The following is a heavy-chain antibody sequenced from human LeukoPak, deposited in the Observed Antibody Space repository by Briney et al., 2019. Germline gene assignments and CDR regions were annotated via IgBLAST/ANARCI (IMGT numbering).Heavy chain of an antibody. CDR2: IYYSGST. Sequence: MSSETLSLTCTVSGGSISSSSYYWGWIRQPPGKGLEWIGSIYYSGSTYYNPSLKSRVTVSVDTSKNQFSLKLSSVTAADTAVYYRARHSSHVGATGGLVWFDPWGQGTLVTVSS. D-gene: IGHD1-26*01. V-gene: IGHV4-39*01. CDR3: ARHSSHVGATGGLVWFDP. CDR1: GGSISSSSYY. J-gene: IGHJ5*02.